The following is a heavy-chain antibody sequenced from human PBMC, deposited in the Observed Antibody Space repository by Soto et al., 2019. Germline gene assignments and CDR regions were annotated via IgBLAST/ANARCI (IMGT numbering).Heavy chain of an antibody. J-gene: IGHJ3*02. Sequence: VEVCSKECGFTFASYCMSWVCHATGQGLVWMGWISAYNGNTNYAQELQGRVTITTDTSTSAAYMELRSLRSDDTAVYYCARDTGESAGVAFDIWGQGTMVTVS. CDR3: ARDTGESAGVAFDI. D-gene: IGHD3-16*01. V-gene: IGHV1-18*01. CDR2: ISAYNGNT. CDR1: GFTFASYC.